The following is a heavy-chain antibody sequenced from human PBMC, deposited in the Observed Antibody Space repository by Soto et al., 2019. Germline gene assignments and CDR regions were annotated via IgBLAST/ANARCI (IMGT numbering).Heavy chain of an antibody. V-gene: IGHV1-69*01. J-gene: IGHJ6*02. Sequence: QVQLVQSGAEVKKPGSSVKVSCKASGGTFSSYAISWVRQAPGQGLEWMGGIIPIFGTANYAQKFQGRVTITADDSTSTAYMELSSLRSEDTAVYYCARGDIVVVPAAIRYYYGMDVWGQGTTVTVSS. CDR3: ARGDIVVVPAAIRYYYGMDV. CDR2: IIPIFGTA. CDR1: GGTFSSYA. D-gene: IGHD2-2*02.